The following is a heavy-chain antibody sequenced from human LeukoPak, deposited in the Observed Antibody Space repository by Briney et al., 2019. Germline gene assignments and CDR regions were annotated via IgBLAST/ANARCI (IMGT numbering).Heavy chain of an antibody. CDR3: ARARYSSSSWFDP. CDR2: IYYSGST. J-gene: IGHJ5*02. CDR1: GGSFSGYY. D-gene: IGHD6-6*01. V-gene: IGHV4-59*01. Sequence: SETLSLTCAVYGGSFSGYYWSWIRQPPGKGLEWIGYIYYSGSTNYNPSLKSRVTISVDTSKNQFSLKLSSVTAADTAVYYCARARYSSSSWFDPWGQGTLVTVSS.